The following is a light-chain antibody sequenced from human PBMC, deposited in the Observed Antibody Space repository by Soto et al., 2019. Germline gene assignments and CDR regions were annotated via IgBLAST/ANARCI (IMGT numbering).Light chain of an antibody. CDR2: DNN. V-gene: IGLV1-44*01. CDR1: NSNIGSNA. Sequence: QSVLTQPPSASGTPGQRVSISCSGSNSNIGSNAVNWYQQLPGRAPKLLVYDNNQRPSGVSDRLSGSKSGTSASLAISGLQSEDEADYYCAAWDDRLKAVVFGGGTKVTVL. J-gene: IGLJ3*02. CDR3: AAWDDRLKAVV.